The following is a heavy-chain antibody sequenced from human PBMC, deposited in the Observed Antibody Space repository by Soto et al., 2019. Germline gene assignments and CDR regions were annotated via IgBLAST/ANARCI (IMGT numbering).Heavy chain of an antibody. D-gene: IGHD2-2*01. CDR3: AKDMGGGYCSSTSCYDAFDS. V-gene: IGHV3-9*01. J-gene: IGHJ3*02. Sequence: EVQLVESGGGLVQPGRSLRLSCAASGFTFDDYAMHWVRQAPGKGLEWVSGISWNSGSIGYADSVKGRFTISRDNAKNSLDLQMNSLRAEDTALYYCAKDMGGGYCSSTSCYDAFDSWGQGTMVTVSS. CDR2: ISWNSGSI. CDR1: GFTFDDYA.